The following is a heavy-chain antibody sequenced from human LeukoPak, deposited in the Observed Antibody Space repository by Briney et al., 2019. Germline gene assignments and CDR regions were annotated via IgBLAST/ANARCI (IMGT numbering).Heavy chain of an antibody. CDR1: GFTFDDYA. V-gene: IGHV3-9*01. CDR3: AKDSFRRATFAFDI. CDR2: ISWNSGSI. D-gene: IGHD1-26*01. Sequence: PGGSLRLSCAASGFTFDDYAMHWVRQAPGKGLEWVSGISWNSGSIGYADSVKGRFTISRDNAKNSLYLQMNSLRAEDTALYYCAKDSFRRATFAFDIWGQGTMVTVSS. J-gene: IGHJ3*02.